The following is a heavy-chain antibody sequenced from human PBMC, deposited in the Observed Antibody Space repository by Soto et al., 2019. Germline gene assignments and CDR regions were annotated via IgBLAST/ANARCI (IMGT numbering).Heavy chain of an antibody. CDR2: IIPIFGTA. CDR3: ANLEAASSGMDV. Sequence: QVQLVQSGAEVKKPGSSVKVSCKASGGTFSSYAISWVRQAPGQGLEWMGGIIPIFGTANYAQKFQGRVTIXAXXSTSTAYMELSSLRSEDTAVYYCANLEAASSGMDVWGQGTTVTVSS. CDR1: GGTFSSYA. J-gene: IGHJ6*02. V-gene: IGHV1-69*12. D-gene: IGHD2-15*01.